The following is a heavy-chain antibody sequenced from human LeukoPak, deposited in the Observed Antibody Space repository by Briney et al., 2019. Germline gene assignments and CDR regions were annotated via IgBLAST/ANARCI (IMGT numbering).Heavy chain of an antibody. CDR3: VKDRKLAVAGVFDY. Sequence: PGGSLRLSCSASGFTFSSYAMHWVRQAPGKGLEYFSAISSNGGSTYYADSVKGRFTISRDNSKNTLYLQMSSLRAEDTAVYYCVKDRKLAVAGVFDYWGQGTLVTVSS. CDR1: GFTFSSYA. V-gene: IGHV3-64D*06. J-gene: IGHJ4*02. CDR2: ISSNGGST. D-gene: IGHD6-19*01.